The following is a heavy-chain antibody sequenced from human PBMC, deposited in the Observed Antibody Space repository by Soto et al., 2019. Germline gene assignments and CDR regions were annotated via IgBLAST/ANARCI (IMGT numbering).Heavy chain of an antibody. CDR2: IHHSGST. J-gene: IGHJ2*01. D-gene: IGHD1-1*01. CDR1: GYAISSGYY. V-gene: IGHV4-38-2*01. Sequence: SETLSLTCAVSGYAISSGYYWGWLRQPPGKGLEWIGSIHHSGSTYYNPSLKSRVTISVDKSKNQFSLRLSSVTAADTAVYYCARALVLTGIQGWYFDLWGRGTLVTVSS. CDR3: ARALVLTGIQGWYFDL.